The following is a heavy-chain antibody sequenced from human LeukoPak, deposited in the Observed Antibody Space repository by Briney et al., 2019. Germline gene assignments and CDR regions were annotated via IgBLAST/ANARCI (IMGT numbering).Heavy chain of an antibody. J-gene: IGHJ4*02. Sequence: GASVKVSCKASGYTFTGYYMHWVRQAPGQGLEWMGWINPNSGGTNYAQKFQGWVTMTRDTSISTAYMELSRLRSDDTAVYYCARARGYSYGYSDYWGQGTLVTVSS. CDR2: INPNSGGT. CDR3: ARARGYSYGYSDY. V-gene: IGHV1-2*04. CDR1: GYTFTGYY. D-gene: IGHD5-18*01.